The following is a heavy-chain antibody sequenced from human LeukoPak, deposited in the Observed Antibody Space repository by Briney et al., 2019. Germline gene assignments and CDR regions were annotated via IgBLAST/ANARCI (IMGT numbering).Heavy chain of an antibody. V-gene: IGHV4-4*07. Sequence: SETLSLTCTVSGGSISSYYWSWTRQPAGKGLEWIGRIYSTGSTNYNPSLKSRVTMSVDTSKNQFSLRLRSVTAADTAVYHCARQIASAGTAGFDFWGQGALVTVSS. CDR3: ARQIASAGTAGFDF. CDR1: GGSISSYY. D-gene: IGHD6-13*01. J-gene: IGHJ4*02. CDR2: IYSTGST.